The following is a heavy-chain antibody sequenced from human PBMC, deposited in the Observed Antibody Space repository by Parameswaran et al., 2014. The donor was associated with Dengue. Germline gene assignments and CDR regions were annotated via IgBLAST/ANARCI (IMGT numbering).Heavy chain of an antibody. J-gene: IGHJ6*02. CDR2: IYYSGST. CDR3: ARGYYDFWSGYRYGMDV. Sequence: RWIRQPPGKGLEWIGYIYYSGSTNYNPSLKSRVTISVDTSKNQFSLKLSSVTAADTAVYYCARGYYDFWSGYRYGMDVWGQGTTVTVSS. V-gene: IGHV4-59*01. D-gene: IGHD3-3*01.